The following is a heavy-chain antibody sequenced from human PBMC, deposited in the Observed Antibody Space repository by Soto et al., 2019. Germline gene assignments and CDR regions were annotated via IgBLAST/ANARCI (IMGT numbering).Heavy chain of an antibody. CDR2: IIPILGIA. J-gene: IGHJ4*02. CDR1: GGTFSSYT. Sequence: QVPLVQSGAEVKKPGSSVKVSCKASGGTFSSYTISWVRQAPGQGLEWMGRIIPILGIANYAQKFQGRVTITADKCTSTAYMELSSLRSEDTAVYYCARDPPKNGSPADYWGQGTLVTVSS. CDR3: ARDPPKNGSPADY. V-gene: IGHV1-69*08. D-gene: IGHD3-10*01.